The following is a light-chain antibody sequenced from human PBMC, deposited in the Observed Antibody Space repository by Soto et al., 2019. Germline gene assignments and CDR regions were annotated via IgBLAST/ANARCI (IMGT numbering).Light chain of an antibody. J-gene: IGLJ3*02. V-gene: IGLV2-14*03. CDR2: DVS. CDR3: SSYGASSTL. CDR1: SSDIGGYNY. Sequence: QSALTQPASVSGSPGQSITISCTGSSSDIGGYNYVSWYQQHPGKAPQLMIYDVSYRPSGISDRFSGSKSGNTASLTIAGLQPKDEADYYCSSYGASSTLFGGGTTLTVL.